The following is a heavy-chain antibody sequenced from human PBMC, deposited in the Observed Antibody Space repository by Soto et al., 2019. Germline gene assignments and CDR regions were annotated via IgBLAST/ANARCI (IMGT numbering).Heavy chain of an antibody. CDR2: IYYSGST. D-gene: IGHD3-3*01. Sequence: SETLSLTCTVSGGSISSSSYYWGWIRQPPGKGLEWIGSIYYSGSTYYNPSLKSRVTISVDTSKNKFSLKLSSVTAADTAVYYCARLYYDFSSAHWGQGTLVTVS. CDR3: ARLYYDFSSAH. V-gene: IGHV4-39*01. J-gene: IGHJ4*02. CDR1: GGSISSSSYY.